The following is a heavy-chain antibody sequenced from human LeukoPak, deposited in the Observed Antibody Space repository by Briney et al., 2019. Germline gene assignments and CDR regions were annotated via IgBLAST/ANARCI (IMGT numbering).Heavy chain of an antibody. CDR2: INPNSGGT. CDR1: GYTFTGYY. V-gene: IGHV1-2*02. Sequence: ASVKVSCKASGYTFTGYYMHWVRQAPGQGLEWMGWINPNSGGTNYAQKFQGRVTMTRDTSISTAYMELSRLRSDDTAVYYCARDYHGSGNYYYYYMDVWGKGTTVTISS. CDR3: ARDYHGSGNYYYYYMDV. D-gene: IGHD3-10*01. J-gene: IGHJ6*03.